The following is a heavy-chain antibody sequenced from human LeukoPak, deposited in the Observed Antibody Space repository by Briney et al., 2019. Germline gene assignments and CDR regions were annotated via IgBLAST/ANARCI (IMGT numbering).Heavy chain of an antibody. V-gene: IGHV5-51*01. CDR2: IYPGDSDT. D-gene: IGHD3-22*01. CDR1: GYSFASYW. Sequence: GESLQISCKGSGYSFASYWIGWVRRMPGKGLEYMGIIYPGDSDTRYNPSFQGQVTISADKSISTTYLQWSSLKASDSAMYYCARRDDSKAFDIWGQGTVVTVSS. CDR3: ARRDDSKAFDI. J-gene: IGHJ3*02.